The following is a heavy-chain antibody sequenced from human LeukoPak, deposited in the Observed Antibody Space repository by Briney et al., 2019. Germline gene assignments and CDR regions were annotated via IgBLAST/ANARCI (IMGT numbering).Heavy chain of an antibody. J-gene: IGHJ4*02. Sequence: GGSLRLSCEASGFTFNIFAMSWVRQAPGKGLEWVSTIGGGDDAFYADSVKGRFTISRDNAKNSLYLQMNSLRDEDTAVYYCARGVRGYSRGSRFDYWGQGTLVTVSS. CDR2: IGGGDDA. V-gene: IGHV3-69-1*01. D-gene: IGHD5-18*01. CDR3: ARGVRGYSRGSRFDY. CDR1: GFTFNIFA.